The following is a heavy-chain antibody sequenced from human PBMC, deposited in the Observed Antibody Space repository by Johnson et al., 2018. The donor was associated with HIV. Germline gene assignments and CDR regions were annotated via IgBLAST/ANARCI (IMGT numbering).Heavy chain of an antibody. CDR1: GFTFSSYA. J-gene: IGHJ3*02. V-gene: IGHV3-30*14. CDR3: ARACRDGYNRWGGFDI. Sequence: QVQLVESGGGVVQPGRSLRLSCAASGFTFSSYAMHWVRQAPGKGLEWVAVISYDGGNKYYADSVKGRLTISRDNSKNTLYLQMNSLRAEDTAVYYCARACRDGYNRWGGFDIWGQGTMVTVSA. CDR2: ISYDGGNK. D-gene: IGHD5-24*01.